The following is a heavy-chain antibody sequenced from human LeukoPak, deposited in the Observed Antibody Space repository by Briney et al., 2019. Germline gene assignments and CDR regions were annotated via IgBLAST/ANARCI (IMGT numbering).Heavy chain of an antibody. J-gene: IGHJ5*02. Sequence: GGSLRLSCAASGFTVSNSYMSWVRQTPGKGLEWVSIIYSGGSTFYADSVEGRFTISRDNSKNTLYLQMNSLRAEDTAVYYCAKGYYPIVVPAAPWFDPWGQGTLVTVSS. V-gene: IGHV3-66*01. CDR1: GFTVSNSY. D-gene: IGHD2-2*01. CDR2: IYSGGST. CDR3: AKGYYPIVVPAAPWFDP.